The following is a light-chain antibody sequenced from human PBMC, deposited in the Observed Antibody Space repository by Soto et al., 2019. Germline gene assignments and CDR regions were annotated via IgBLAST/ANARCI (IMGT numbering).Light chain of an antibody. V-gene: IGLV2-8*01. CDR1: SNDVGGYNF. CDR3: SSYAGNNIFYV. Sequence: QSVLAQPPYASGSPGQSVTISCAGTSNDVGGYNFVSWYQQHPGKAPKLMIFEVSKRPSGVPDRFSGSKSGNTASLTVSGLQAEDEADYYCSSYAGNNIFYVFGTGTKVTVL. CDR2: EVS. J-gene: IGLJ1*01.